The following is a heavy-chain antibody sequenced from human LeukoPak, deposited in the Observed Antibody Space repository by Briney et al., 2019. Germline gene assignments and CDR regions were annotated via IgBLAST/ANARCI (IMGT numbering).Heavy chain of an antibody. V-gene: IGHV5-51*01. CDR1: GYRFTSYW. D-gene: IGHD3-22*01. CDR3: ARDRYPSSGYYYEDTFQV. Sequence: GESLKISCQGSGYRFTSYWIGWVRQLPGKGLEWMGIIYPTDSDTRYSPSFQGQVTISADKSISTAYLQWSSLKASDTAMYYCARDRYPSSGYYYEDTFQVWGQGTMVTVSS. CDR2: IYPTDSDT. J-gene: IGHJ3*01.